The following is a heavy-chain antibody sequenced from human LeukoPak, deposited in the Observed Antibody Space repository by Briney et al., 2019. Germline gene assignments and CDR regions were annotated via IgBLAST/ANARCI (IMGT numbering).Heavy chain of an antibody. D-gene: IGHD3-10*01. V-gene: IGHV3-30*18. CDR1: GFTFSNYG. CDR2: ISYDGSNK. J-gene: IGHJ4*02. Sequence: GGSLRLSCAVSGFTFSNYGMHWVRQAPGKGLEWVAVISYDGSNKYYGDSVKGRFTISRDNSKNTLYLQMNSLRGEDTAVYYCAKSYGSGSYRIDYWGQGTLVTVSS. CDR3: AKSYGSGSYRIDY.